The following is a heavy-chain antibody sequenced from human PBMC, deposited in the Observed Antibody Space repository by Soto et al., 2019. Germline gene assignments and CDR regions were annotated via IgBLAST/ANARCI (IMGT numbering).Heavy chain of an antibody. CDR2: ISYDGSNK. CDR1: GFTFSSYA. CDR3: ARDYGGSQLRGYYYYGMDV. Sequence: PGGSLRLSCAASGFTFSSYAMHWVRQAPGKGLEWVAVISYDGSNKYYADSVKGRFTISRDNSKNTLYLQMNSLRAEDTAVYYCARDYGGSQLRGYYYYGMDVWGQGTTVTVSS. J-gene: IGHJ6*02. D-gene: IGHD1-26*01. V-gene: IGHV3-30-3*01.